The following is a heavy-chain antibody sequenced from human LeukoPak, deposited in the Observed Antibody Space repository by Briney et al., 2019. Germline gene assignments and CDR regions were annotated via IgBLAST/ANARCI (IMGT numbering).Heavy chain of an antibody. CDR3: ARYSSSSGGASYYLDY. V-gene: IGHV3-74*01. CDR2: ISGDGSVT. J-gene: IGHJ4*01. CDR1: GFTLRNYW. D-gene: IGHD6-6*01. Sequence: GGYLRLYCTASGFTLRNYWMHWVRQVPGKRLVWLSRISGDGSVTNYADSVQGRFTISRDNAKNILYLQINSLRSEDTAVYYCARYSSSSGGASYYLDYWGHGTLVTVSS.